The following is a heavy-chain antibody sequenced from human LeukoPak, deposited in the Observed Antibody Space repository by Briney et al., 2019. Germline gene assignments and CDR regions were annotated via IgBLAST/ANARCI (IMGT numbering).Heavy chain of an antibody. J-gene: IGHJ4*02. D-gene: IGHD3-3*01. CDR2: IVVGSGNT. V-gene: IGHV1-58*01. CDR3: ARSDRSIFGVVINLEADY. CDR1: GFTFTSSA. Sequence: SVKVSCKASGFTFTSSAVQWVRQARGQRLEWIGWIVVGSGNTNYAQKFQERVTITRDMSTSTAYMELSSLRSEDTAVYYCARSDRSIFGVVINLEADYWGQGTLVTVSS.